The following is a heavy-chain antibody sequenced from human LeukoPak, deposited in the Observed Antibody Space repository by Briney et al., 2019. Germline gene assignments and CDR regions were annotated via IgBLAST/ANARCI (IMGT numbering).Heavy chain of an antibody. CDR1: GGSISSYY. CDR2: IYYSGST. V-gene: IGHV4-59*01. CDR3: ARGLLMSWSPFDY. D-gene: IGHD6-13*01. J-gene: IGHJ4*02. Sequence: PSETLSLTCTVSGGSISSYYWSWIRQPPGKGLEWIGHIYYSGSTNYNPSLKSRVTISVDTSKNQFSLKLSSVTAADTAVYYCARGLLMSWSPFDYWGQGTLVTVSS.